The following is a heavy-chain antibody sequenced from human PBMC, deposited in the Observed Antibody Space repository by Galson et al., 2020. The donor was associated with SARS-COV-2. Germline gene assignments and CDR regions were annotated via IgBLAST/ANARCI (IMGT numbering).Heavy chain of an antibody. CDR2: INPSGGST. CDR3: ARAPYYYASGSSCDY. Sequence: ASVTVSCKASGYTFTSYYMHWVRQAPGHGLEWMGIINPSGGSTSYAQKFQGRVTMTRDTSTTTVYMELSSLRSEDTAVYYCARAPYYYASGSSCDYWGQGTLVTVSP. CDR1: GYTFTSYY. J-gene: IGHJ4*02. D-gene: IGHD3-10*01. V-gene: IGHV1-46*01.